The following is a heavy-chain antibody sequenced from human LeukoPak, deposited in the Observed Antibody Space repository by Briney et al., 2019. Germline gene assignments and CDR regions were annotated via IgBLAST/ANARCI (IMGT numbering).Heavy chain of an antibody. J-gene: IGHJ4*02. CDR3: ARAWSSGYSWVAYYFDY. CDR1: GITFSSYS. V-gene: IGHV3-21*01. CDR2: ISSSSSYI. Sequence: GGSLRLSCAASGITFSSYSMNWVRQAPGKGLEWVSSISSSSSYIYYADSVKGRFAISRDNAKNSLYLQMNSLRAEDTAVYYCARAWSSGYSWVAYYFDYWGQGTLVTVSS. D-gene: IGHD3-22*01.